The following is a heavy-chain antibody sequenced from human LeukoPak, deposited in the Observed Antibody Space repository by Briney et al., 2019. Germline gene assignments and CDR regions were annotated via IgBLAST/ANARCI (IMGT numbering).Heavy chain of an antibody. Sequence: ASVKVSCKASGYTFTGYYMHWVRQAPGQGLEWMGWINPNSGGTNYAQKFQGRVTMTRDTSISTAYMELSRLRSDDTAVYYCARPPTYCGGDCYFFHYWGQGTLVTVSS. J-gene: IGHJ4*02. D-gene: IGHD2-21*02. CDR2: INPNSGGT. CDR3: ARPPTYCGGDCYFFHY. CDR1: GYTFTGYY. V-gene: IGHV1-2*02.